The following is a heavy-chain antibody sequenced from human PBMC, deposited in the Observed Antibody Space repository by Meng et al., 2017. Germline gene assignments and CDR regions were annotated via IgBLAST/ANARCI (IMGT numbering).Heavy chain of an antibody. CDR2: IIPNFGTE. CDR3: ARDSWRGYSYGYWVDYYYGMDV. CDR1: GGTFSSYA. D-gene: IGHD5-18*01. V-gene: IGHV1-69*13. Sequence: SVKISCKASGGTFSSYAISWGRQAPGQGLEWRGGIIPNFGTENYAQKFQGRVTITADESTSTAYMELSSLRSEDTAVYYCARDSWRGYSYGYWVDYYYGMDVWGQGTTVTVSS. J-gene: IGHJ6*02.